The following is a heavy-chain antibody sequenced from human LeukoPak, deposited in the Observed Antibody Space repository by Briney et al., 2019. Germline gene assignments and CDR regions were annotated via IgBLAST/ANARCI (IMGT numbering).Heavy chain of an antibody. V-gene: IGHV3-11*06. CDR1: GFTFSDYY. D-gene: IGHD6-13*01. J-gene: IGHJ4*02. CDR3: ARRAVAAAGTSPDDY. CDR2: ISSSSSYI. Sequence: GGSLRLSCAASGFTFSDYYMSWIRQAPGKGLEWVSSISSSSSYIYYADSVKGRFTISRDNAKNSLYLQMNSLRAEDTAVYYCARRAVAAAGTSPDDYWGQGTLVTVSS.